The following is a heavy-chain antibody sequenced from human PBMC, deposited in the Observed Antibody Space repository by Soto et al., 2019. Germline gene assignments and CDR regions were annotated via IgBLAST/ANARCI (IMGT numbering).Heavy chain of an antibody. CDR1: RYTFSRYG. D-gene: IGHD5-18*01. V-gene: IGHV1-18*01. CDR3: ETGIQLWLSDY. J-gene: IGHJ4*02. CDR2: TSAYNGNT. Sequence: GASVKVSCKASRYTFSRYGISWVPQAPGQGLGGMGWTSAYNGNTNYAQKLQGRVTMNKDTSTRTEYMELRSMRSDETEVYYCETGIQLWLSDYCGQRSLVPVSA.